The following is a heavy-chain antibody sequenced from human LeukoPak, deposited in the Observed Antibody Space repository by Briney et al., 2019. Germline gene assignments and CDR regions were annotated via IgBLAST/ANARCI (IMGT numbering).Heavy chain of an antibody. J-gene: IGHJ4*02. CDR1: GYSLGKNYY. V-gene: IGHV4-38-2*01. CDR3: ARYDSRGSASTKFDY. D-gene: IGHD3-3*01. CDR2: IYGSAST. Sequence: SETLSLTCAVSGYSLGKNYYWGWIRPSPGKGLEWIGRIYGSASTSYNPSLMNRVTMSVDTSKNHFSLQLTSVTAADTAVYYCARYDSRGSASTKFDYWGPGIQVTVSS.